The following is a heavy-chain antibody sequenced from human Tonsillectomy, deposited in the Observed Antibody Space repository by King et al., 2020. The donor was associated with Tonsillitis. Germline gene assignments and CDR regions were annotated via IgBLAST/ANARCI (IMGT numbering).Heavy chain of an antibody. J-gene: IGHJ3*02. Sequence: VQLVESGGGLVQPGGSLRLSCAASGFTFSSYSMTWVRQAPGKGLEWVANIKQDGSEKYYVASVKGRFTISRDSAKNSLYLQMNSLIAEDTAVYYCARAGVSAAFDIWGQGTMVTVSS. CDR3: ARAGVSAAFDI. D-gene: IGHD3-10*01. V-gene: IGHV3-7*03. CDR1: GFTFSSYS. CDR2: IKQDGSEK.